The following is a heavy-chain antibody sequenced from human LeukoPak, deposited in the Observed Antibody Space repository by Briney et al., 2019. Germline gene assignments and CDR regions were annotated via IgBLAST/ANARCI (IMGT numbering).Heavy chain of an antibody. J-gene: IGHJ4*02. CDR3: ARGTLYSGWSYYFDY. D-gene: IGHD6-19*01. V-gene: IGHV4-4*02. Sequence: SETLSLTCGVFGGSISSENWWNWVRQPPGKGLEWIGETYHAGRISYNPSLKSRVTISMDKSKNQLYLKVTSVTAADTAVYYCARGTLYSGWSYYFDYWGQGSQVTVSS. CDR1: GGSISSENW. CDR2: TYHAGRI.